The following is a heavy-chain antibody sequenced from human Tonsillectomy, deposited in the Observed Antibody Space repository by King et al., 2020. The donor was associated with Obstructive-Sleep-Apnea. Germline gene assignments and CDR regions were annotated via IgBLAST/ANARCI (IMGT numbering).Heavy chain of an antibody. CDR3: ARAAIAWDSGWYFDY. J-gene: IGHJ4*02. Sequence: QLVQSGGGVVQPERSLRLSCAASKFAFNRYAMHWVRQAPGKGLEWVAVISYDGSDKYYADSVKGRFTISRDNSKDTLYLQISSLRAEDTAVYYCARAAIAWDSGWYFDYWGQGTLVTVSS. CDR2: ISYDGSDK. CDR1: KFAFNRYA. V-gene: IGHV3-30*04. D-gene: IGHD6-19*01.